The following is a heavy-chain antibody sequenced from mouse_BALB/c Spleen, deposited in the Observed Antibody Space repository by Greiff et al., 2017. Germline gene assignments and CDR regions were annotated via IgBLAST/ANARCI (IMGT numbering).Heavy chain of an antibody. D-gene: IGHD2-3*01. V-gene: IGHV10S3*01. Sequence: GGGLVQPKGSLKLSCAASGFTFNTNAMNWVRQAPGKGLEWVARIRSKSNNYATYYADSVKDRFTISRDDSQSMLYLQMNNLKTEDTAMYYCVSDLSGAMDYWGQGTSVTVSS. CDR3: VSDLSGAMDY. CDR2: IRSKSNNYAT. CDR1: GFTFNTNA. J-gene: IGHJ4*01.